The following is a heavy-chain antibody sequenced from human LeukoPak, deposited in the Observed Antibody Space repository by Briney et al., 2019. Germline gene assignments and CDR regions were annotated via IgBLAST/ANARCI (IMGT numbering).Heavy chain of an antibody. D-gene: IGHD5-12*01. CDR1: GFTFSSYA. Sequence: PGGSLRLSCAASGFTFSSYAMHWVRQAPGKGLEWVAVISYDGSNKYYADSVKGRFTISRDNSKNTLYLQMNSLRAEDTAVYDCAREISGYDDYYFDYWGQGTLVTVSS. J-gene: IGHJ4*02. CDR2: ISYDGSNK. CDR3: AREISGYDDYYFDY. V-gene: IGHV3-30*04.